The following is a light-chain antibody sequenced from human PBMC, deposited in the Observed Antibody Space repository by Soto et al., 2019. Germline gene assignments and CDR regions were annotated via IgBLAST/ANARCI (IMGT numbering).Light chain of an antibody. CDR1: SSNIGSNH. CDR3: AAWDDSLSALL. CDR2: RSD. J-gene: IGLJ2*01. Sequence: QSVLTQPPSASGTPGQKVTISCSGSSSNIGSNHVYWYQQFPGSAPRLLIYRSDQRPSGVPDRFSGSKSGTSASLAISGLRSEDEADYYCAAWDDSLSALLFGGGTKLTVI. V-gene: IGLV1-47*01.